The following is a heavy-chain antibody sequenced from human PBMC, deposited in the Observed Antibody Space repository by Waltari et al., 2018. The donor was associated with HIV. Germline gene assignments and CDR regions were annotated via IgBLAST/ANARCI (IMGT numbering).Heavy chain of an antibody. CDR1: GLTFSNAW. Sequence: EVQLVESGGGLVKPGGSLRLSCAASGLTFSNAWMNWVRQAPGKGLEWGGRIKSSTDGVTIDYAAPVKGRFTISRDDSKNTLYLQMNSLKTEDTAVYFCTTDYWVVTAYWGQGTLVTVSS. CDR3: TTDYWVVTAY. D-gene: IGHD2-21*02. CDR2: IKSSTDGVTI. V-gene: IGHV3-15*01. J-gene: IGHJ4*02.